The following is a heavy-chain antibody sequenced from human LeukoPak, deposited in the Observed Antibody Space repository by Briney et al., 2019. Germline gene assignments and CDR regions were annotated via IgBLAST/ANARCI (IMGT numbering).Heavy chain of an antibody. D-gene: IGHD3-3*01. CDR3: ARDTTYTIFGVVISREYDY. Sequence: GGSLRLSCAASGFMFSSNWMNWVRQAPGKGLEWVSSISSSSSYIYYADSVKGRFTISRDNAKDSLYLQMNSLRAEDTAVYYCARDTTYTIFGVVISREYDYWGQGTLVTVSS. CDR2: ISSSSSYI. J-gene: IGHJ4*02. CDR1: GFMFSSNW. V-gene: IGHV3-21*01.